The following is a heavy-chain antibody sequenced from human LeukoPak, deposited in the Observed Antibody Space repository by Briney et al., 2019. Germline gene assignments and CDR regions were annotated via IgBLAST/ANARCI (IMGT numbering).Heavy chain of an antibody. CDR1: GYTFTSYY. V-gene: IGHV1-46*01. Sequence: ASVKVSCKASGYTFTSYYMHWVRQAPGQGLEWMGIINPSGGSTSYAQKFQGRVTMTRDMSTSTVYMELSSLRSEDTAVYYRARELTYSSPSYYFDYWGQGTLVTVSS. J-gene: IGHJ4*02. CDR3: ARELTYSSPSYYFDY. D-gene: IGHD6-13*01. CDR2: INPSGGST.